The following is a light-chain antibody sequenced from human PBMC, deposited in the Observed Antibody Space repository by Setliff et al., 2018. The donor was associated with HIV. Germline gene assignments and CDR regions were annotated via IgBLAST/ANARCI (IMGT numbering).Light chain of an antibody. J-gene: IGLJ1*01. CDR1: TSDIGAFNF. CDR2: EVN. Sequence: QSALAQPASVSGPTGQSITISCTGTTSDIGAFNFVSWYQQHTGKAPKLIIYEVNYRPSGVSTRFSGSKYGNTASLTIPGLQAEDEADYYCNSYRSRSTYVFGTWTKVTVL. V-gene: IGLV2-14*01. CDR3: NSYRSRSTYV.